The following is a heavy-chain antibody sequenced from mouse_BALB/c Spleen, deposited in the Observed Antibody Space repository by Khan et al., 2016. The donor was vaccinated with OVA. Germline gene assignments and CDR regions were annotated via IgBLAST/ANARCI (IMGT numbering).Heavy chain of an antibody. CDR2: ISYSGST. CDR3: ARDGSRYNYAMDY. J-gene: IGHJ4*01. Sequence: EVQLVESGPGLVKPSQSLSLTCTVTGYSITSDYAWNWIRQFPGNKSEWMGYISYSGSTNYNPSLKSRISITRDTSKNQFFLQLNSVTTEDTATYYCARDGSRYNYAMDYWGQGTSVTVSS. CDR1: GYSITSDYA. D-gene: IGHD2-3*01. V-gene: IGHV3-2*02.